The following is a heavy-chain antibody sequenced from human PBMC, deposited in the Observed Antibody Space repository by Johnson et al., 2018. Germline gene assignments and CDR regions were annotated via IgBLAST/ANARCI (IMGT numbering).Heavy chain of an antibody. CDR1: GFTFSSYG. V-gene: IGHV3-30*03. D-gene: IGHD3-22*01. J-gene: IGHJ6*03. CDR2: ISYDGSNK. Sequence: QVQLVQSGGGVVQPGRSLRLSCAASGFTFSSYGMHWVRQAPGKGLEWVAVISYDGSNKYYPDSVKGRFTISRDNSKNTLYLQMNSLRAEDTAVYYCARDSPYYGSGFYYFAHHYSYMDVWGKGTTVTVS. CDR3: ARDSPYYGSGFYYFAHHYSYMDV.